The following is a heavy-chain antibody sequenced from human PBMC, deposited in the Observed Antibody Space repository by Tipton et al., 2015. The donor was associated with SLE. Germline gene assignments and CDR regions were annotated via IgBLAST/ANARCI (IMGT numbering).Heavy chain of an antibody. D-gene: IGHD1-1*01. CDR1: GGSISSGGYY. CDR3: ARDQWKDDAFDI. V-gene: IGHV4-31*03. J-gene: IGHJ3*02. CDR2: IYYSGST. Sequence: TLSLTCTVSGGSISSGGYYWSWIRQHPGKGLEWIGYIYYSGSTYYNPSLKSRVTISVDTSKNQFSLKLSSVTAADTAVYYCARDQWKDDAFDIWGQGTMVTVSS.